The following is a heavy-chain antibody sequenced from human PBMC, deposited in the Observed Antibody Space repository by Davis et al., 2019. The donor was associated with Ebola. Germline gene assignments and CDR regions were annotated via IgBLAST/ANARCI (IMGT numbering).Heavy chain of an antibody. D-gene: IGHD3-22*01. V-gene: IGHV1-18*01. Sequence: ASVKVSCKASGNTISTYTIDWVRQAPGQGLEWMGWISAYNGNTNYAQKLQGRVTMTTDTSTNTAYMELRSLRSDDTAVYYCARDNDTTEDGYYGMDVWGKGTTVTVSS. J-gene: IGHJ6*04. CDR1: GNTISTYT. CDR3: ARDNDTTEDGYYGMDV. CDR2: ISAYNGNT.